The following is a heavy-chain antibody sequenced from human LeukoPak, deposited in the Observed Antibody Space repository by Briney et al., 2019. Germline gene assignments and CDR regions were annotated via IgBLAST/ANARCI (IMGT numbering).Heavy chain of an antibody. CDR3: ARRAGAYSHPYDY. D-gene: IGHD4/OR15-4a*01. CDR1: GFTVSSNS. J-gene: IGHJ4*02. Sequence: GGSLRLSCTVSGFTVSSNSMSWVRQAPGKGLEWVSFIYSDNTHYSDSVKGRLTISRDNSKNTLYLQMNSLRAEDTAVYYCARRAGAYSHPYDYWGQGTPVTVSS. CDR2: IYSDNT. V-gene: IGHV3-53*01.